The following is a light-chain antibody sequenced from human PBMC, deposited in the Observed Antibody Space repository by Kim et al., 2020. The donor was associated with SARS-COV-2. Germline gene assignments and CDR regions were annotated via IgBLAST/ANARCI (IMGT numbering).Light chain of an antibody. CDR1: QDISRY. CDR3: QQTYSASRT. J-gene: IGKJ1*01. V-gene: IGKV1-39*01. CDR2: TAS. Sequence: DIQMIQSPSSLSASVGDRVTITCRASQDISRYLNWYQQKPVKAPKLLIYTASSLQSGVPSRFTGSGSETDFTLTISSLQPEDFATYYCQQTYSASRTFGQGTKVDI.